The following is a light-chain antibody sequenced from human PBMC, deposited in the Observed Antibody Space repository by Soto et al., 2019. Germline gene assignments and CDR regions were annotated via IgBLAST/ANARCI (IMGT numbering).Light chain of an antibody. CDR2: GAS. J-gene: IGKJ2*01. CDR3: LQDYNYPFT. CDR1: QDIRKD. Sequence: AIQMTQSPSSLSASVGDRVTITCRASQDIRKDLAWYQQKPGKAPQILIYGASTLQTGVASRFSGSGSATDFTLTISSLQPEDSAAYHCLQDYNYPFTFGQGTKV. V-gene: IGKV1-6*01.